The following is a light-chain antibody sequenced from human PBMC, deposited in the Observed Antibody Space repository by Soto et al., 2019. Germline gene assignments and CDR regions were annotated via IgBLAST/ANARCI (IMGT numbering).Light chain of an antibody. CDR1: QSLTSPY. V-gene: IGKV3-20*01. J-gene: IGKJ2*01. CDR3: QQYGRSALYT. CDR2: GAS. Sequence: DIVLTQSPGTLSLSPGDRATLSCRASQSLTSPYFAWYHQKPGQAPRLIIYGASRRAIAIPGRFSGRGTGTDFTLAISRLEPEDLALYYCQQYGRSALYTVGQGARLEVK.